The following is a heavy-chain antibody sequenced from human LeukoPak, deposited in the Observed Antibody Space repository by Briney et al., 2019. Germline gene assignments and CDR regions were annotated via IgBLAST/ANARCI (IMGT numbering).Heavy chain of an antibody. D-gene: IGHD3-22*01. Sequence: SETLSLTCTVSGGSISSYYWSWIRQPPGKGLEWIGYIYYSGSTNYNPSLKSRVTISVDTSKNQLSLKLSSVTAADTAVYYCARTTTYYYDSRVENWFDPWGQGTLVTVSS. V-gene: IGHV4-59*01. J-gene: IGHJ5*02. CDR3: ARTTTYYYDSRVENWFDP. CDR2: IYYSGST. CDR1: GGSISSYY.